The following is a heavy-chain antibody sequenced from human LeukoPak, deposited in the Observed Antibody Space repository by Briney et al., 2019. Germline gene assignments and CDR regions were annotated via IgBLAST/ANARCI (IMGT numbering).Heavy chain of an antibody. Sequence: SETLSLTCTVSGGSISSYYWNWIRQPPGKGLEWIGYIYYSGSTNYNPSLKSRVTISVDTSKNQFSLKLSSVTAADTAVYYCARGRRDTAMIIYYYYYCMDVWGKGTTVTISS. D-gene: IGHD5-18*01. V-gene: IGHV4-59*01. J-gene: IGHJ6*03. CDR3: ARGRRDTAMIIYYYYYCMDV. CDR2: IYYSGST. CDR1: GGSISSYY.